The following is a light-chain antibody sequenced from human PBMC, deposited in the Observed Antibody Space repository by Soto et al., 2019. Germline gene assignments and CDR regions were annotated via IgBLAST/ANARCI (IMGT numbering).Light chain of an antibody. CDR1: QSVRSSY. CDR3: QQYFEWPPMT. CDR2: GAS. Sequence: VITRSPPPLPMSPGERATLSCRASQSVRSSYLAWYQQKPGQAPRLLISGASTRAAGISDRFRGSGSGTEFTLTISSLRSEDSAIYYCQQYFEWPPMTFGQGTKVDIK. V-gene: IGKV3-15*01. J-gene: IGKJ1*01.